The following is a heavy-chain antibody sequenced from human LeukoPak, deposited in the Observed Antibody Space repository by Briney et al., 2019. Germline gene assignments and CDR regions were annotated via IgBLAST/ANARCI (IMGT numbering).Heavy chain of an antibody. CDR3: AKIRPPAYDI. CDR2: ISGRDSST. J-gene: IGHJ3*02. D-gene: IGHD3-3*02. V-gene: IGHV3-23*01. Sequence: GGSLRLSCAASGFTFSSYAMNWVRQAPGKGLEWVSAISGRDSSTYYADSVKGRFTISRDNSKNTLYLQMNSLRAEDTAVYYCAKIRPPAYDIWGQGTMVSVSS. CDR1: GFTFSSYA.